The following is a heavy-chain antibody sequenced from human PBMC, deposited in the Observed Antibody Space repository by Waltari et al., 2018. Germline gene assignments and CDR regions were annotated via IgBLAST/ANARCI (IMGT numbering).Heavy chain of an antibody. V-gene: IGHV4-4*02. CDR2: IYHSGST. D-gene: IGHD5-12*01. J-gene: IGHJ5*02. CDR1: GGSISIGNW. CDR3: ARDRGLRGGYDS. Sequence: QVQLQESGPGLVKPSGTLSLTCVVYGGSISIGNWWSWVRQPPGKGLEWVGEIYHSGSTNYNPSLKSRLSISLDKSKNQFSLNLSSVTAADTAVYYCARDRGLRGGYDSWGQGTLVTVSS.